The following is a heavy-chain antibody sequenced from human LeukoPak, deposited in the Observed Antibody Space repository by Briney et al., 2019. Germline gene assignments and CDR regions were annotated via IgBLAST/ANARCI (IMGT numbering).Heavy chain of an antibody. D-gene: IGHD3-22*01. Sequence: ASVKVSCTASGYTFTSYYMHWVRQAPGQGLEWMGIINPSGGSTSYAQKFQGRVTMTRDTSTSTVYMELSSLRSEDTAVHYCARSPGYYDSSGYYWYFDYWGQGTLVTVSS. CDR3: ARSPGYYDSSGYYWYFDY. CDR1: GYTFTSYY. V-gene: IGHV1-46*01. J-gene: IGHJ4*02. CDR2: INPSGGST.